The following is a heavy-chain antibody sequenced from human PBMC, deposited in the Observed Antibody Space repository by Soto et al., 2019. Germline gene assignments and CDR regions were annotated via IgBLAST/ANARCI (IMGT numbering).Heavy chain of an antibody. CDR2: ITSDTATI. Sequence: EVQLVESGGGLVQPGGSLRLSCAASGFTFNIYSINWVRQAPGKGLEWVSYITSDTATIHYADSVRGRFTISRDNAENSLFLQMNSLRDEDTAAYYCARSVAGHFDYWGQGTLVTVSS. J-gene: IGHJ4*02. CDR3: ARSVAGHFDY. CDR1: GFTFNIYS. D-gene: IGHD6-19*01. V-gene: IGHV3-48*02.